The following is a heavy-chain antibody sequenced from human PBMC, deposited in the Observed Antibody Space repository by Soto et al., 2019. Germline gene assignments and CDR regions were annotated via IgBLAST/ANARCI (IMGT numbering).Heavy chain of an antibody. V-gene: IGHV3-7*05. CDR1: GFTCNTFW. CDR3: AKENWAIPDS. CDR2: IEPDGFEK. J-gene: IGHJ4*02. D-gene: IGHD7-27*01. Sequence: VRSMRLSCAASGFTCNTFWMTWVRQAPGKGLQWVASIEPDGFEKDYIDSMKGRFTISRDNAKNSLYLQMNNLTVEDTAVYYCAKENWAIPDSWGQGTLVTVSS.